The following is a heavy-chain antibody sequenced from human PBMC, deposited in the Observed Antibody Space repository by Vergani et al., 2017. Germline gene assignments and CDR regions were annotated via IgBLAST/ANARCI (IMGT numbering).Heavy chain of an antibody. CDR3: ATTSTYCSSSSCPFRAFDI. J-gene: IGHJ3*02. CDR2: IKQDGSEK. Sequence: EVQLVESGGGLVQPGGSLRLSCAASGFTFSSYWMSWVRQAPGKGLEWVANIKQDGSEKYYVDSVKGRFTISRDNAKNSLYLQMNSLRAEDTAVYYCATTSTYCSSSSCPFRAFDIWGQGTMVTVSS. CDR1: GFTFSSYW. D-gene: IGHD2-2*01. V-gene: IGHV3-7*01.